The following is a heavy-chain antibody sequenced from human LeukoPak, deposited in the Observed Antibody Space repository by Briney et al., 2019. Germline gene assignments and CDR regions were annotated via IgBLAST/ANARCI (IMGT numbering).Heavy chain of an antibody. V-gene: IGHV4-59*08. J-gene: IGHJ3*02. CDR1: GGSISSYY. Sequence: SETLSLTCTVSGGSISSYYWSWIRQPPGKGLEWIGYIYYSGSTNCNPSLKSRVTISVDTSKNQFSLKLSSVTAADTAVYYCARQLWLFDAFDIWGQGTMVTVSS. CDR2: IYYSGST. CDR3: ARQLWLFDAFDI. D-gene: IGHD5-18*01.